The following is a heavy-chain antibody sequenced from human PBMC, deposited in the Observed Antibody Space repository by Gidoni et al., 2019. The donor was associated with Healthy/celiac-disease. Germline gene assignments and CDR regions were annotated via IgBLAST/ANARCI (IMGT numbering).Heavy chain of an antibody. J-gene: IGHJ6*03. Sequence: QVQLVESGGGVVQTGKSLRISCAASGFTFSSYAMTWVRQAPGKRLEWVAVISYDGSNKYYAESVKGRFTISRDNSKNTLYLQMNSLIAEDTAVYYCAREFGGNYYYYYYMDVWGKGTTVTVSS. CDR3: AREFGGNYYYYYYMDV. V-gene: IGHV3-30-3*01. D-gene: IGHD3-10*01. CDR2: ISYDGSNK. CDR1: GFTFSSYA.